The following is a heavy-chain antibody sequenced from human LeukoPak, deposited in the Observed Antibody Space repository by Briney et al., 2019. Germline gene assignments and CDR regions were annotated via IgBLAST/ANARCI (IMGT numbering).Heavy chain of an antibody. CDR3: ARGQGASWDTAMVTDH. CDR1: GYTFTSYG. V-gene: IGHV1-18*01. Sequence: ASVKVSCKASGYTFTSYGISWVRQAPGQGLEWMGWISAYNGNTNYAQKLQGRVTMTTDTSTTTAYMELRSLRSDDTAVYYCARGQGASWDTAMVTDHWGQGTLVTVSS. D-gene: IGHD5-18*01. J-gene: IGHJ4*02. CDR2: ISAYNGNT.